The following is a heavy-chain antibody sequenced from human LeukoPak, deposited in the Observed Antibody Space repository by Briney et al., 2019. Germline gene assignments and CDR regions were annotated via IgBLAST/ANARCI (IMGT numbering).Heavy chain of an antibody. Sequence: SVKVSCKASGGTFSSYAISWVRQAPGQGLEWMGGIIPIFGTANYAQKLQGRVTITADESTSTAYMELSSLRSEDTAVYYCARSDYDFWSGYDIWGQGTMVTVSS. D-gene: IGHD3-3*01. CDR1: GGTFSSYA. CDR3: ARSDYDFWSGYDI. V-gene: IGHV1-69*13. J-gene: IGHJ3*02. CDR2: IIPIFGTA.